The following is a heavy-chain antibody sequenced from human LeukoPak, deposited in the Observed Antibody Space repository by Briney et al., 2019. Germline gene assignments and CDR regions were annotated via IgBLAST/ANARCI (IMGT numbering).Heavy chain of an antibody. Sequence: SETLSLTCTVSGVSISSHYWSWIRQPPGKGLEWIGYIFYSGSTNYNPSLKSRVTISVDTSKNQFSLKLSSVTAADTAVYYCARYQTYYYDSSGYPYAFDIWGQGTMVTVSS. CDR1: GVSISSHY. D-gene: IGHD3-22*01. V-gene: IGHV4-59*11. CDR3: ARYQTYYYDSSGYPYAFDI. J-gene: IGHJ3*02. CDR2: IFYSGST.